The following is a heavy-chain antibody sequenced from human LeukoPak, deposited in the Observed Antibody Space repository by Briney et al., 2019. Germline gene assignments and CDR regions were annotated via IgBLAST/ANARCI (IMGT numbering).Heavy chain of an antibody. CDR2: IHYSGSS. CDR1: GGSISSYY. Sequence: PSETLSLTCTVSGGSISSYYWNWIRQPPGKGLEWIGYIHYSGSSNNNPSLKSRVTIPVDTSKNQFSLRLSSVTAADTAVYYCAREGAVAGFDYWGQGTLVTVSS. V-gene: IGHV4-59*01. CDR3: AREGAVAGFDY. D-gene: IGHD6-19*01. J-gene: IGHJ4*02.